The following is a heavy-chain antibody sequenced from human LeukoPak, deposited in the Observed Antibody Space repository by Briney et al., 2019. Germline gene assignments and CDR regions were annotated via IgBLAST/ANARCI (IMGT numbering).Heavy chain of an antibody. CDR1: GCSISSSSFY. D-gene: IGHD6-13*01. CDR2: IYYSGSN. Sequence: SETVSLTCTVSGCSISSSSFYWVWIPQPPGQGLMWFGSIYYSGSNYDNQSLKSRFTISVDTSKNQFSLKLSSVPAGDTAVYYCASHVVWWGIATYFDYWGQGTLVIVSA. V-gene: IGHV4-39*01. J-gene: IGHJ4*02. CDR3: ASHVVWWGIATYFDY.